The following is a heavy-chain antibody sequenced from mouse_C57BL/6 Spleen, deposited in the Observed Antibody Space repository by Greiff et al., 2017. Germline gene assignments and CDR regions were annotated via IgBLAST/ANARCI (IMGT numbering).Heavy chain of an antibody. D-gene: IGHD4-1*01. CDR2: INPSTGGT. CDR1: GYSFTGYY. J-gene: IGHJ3*01. V-gene: IGHV1-42*01. CDR3: ARGDDWDRFAY. Sequence: EVQLQQSGPELVKPGASVKISCKASGYSFTGYYMNWVKQSPEKSLEWIGEINPSTGGTTYNQKFKAKATLTVDKSSSTAYMQLKSLTSEDSAVYYCARGDDWDRFAYWGQGTLVTVSA.